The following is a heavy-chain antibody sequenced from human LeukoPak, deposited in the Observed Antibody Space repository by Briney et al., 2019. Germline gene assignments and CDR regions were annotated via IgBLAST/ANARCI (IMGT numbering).Heavy chain of an antibody. J-gene: IGHJ4*02. CDR3: AREDYYDSSGYWDSRYFDY. V-gene: IGHV1-18*01. CDR1: GYTFTSYG. Sequence: GASVKVSCKASGYTFTSYGISWVRQAPGQGLEWMGWISAYNGNTNHAQKLQGRVTMTTDTSTSTAYMELRSLRSDDTAVYYCAREDYYDSSGYWDSRYFDYWGQGTLVTVSS. D-gene: IGHD3-22*01. CDR2: ISAYNGNT.